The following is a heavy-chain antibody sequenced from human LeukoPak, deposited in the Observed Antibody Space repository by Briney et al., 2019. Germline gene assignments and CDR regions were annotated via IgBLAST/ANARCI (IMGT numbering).Heavy chain of an antibody. D-gene: IGHD4-23*01. J-gene: IGHJ3*02. CDR1: GVTFSSYA. V-gene: IGHV3-23*01. CDR2: ISGSGGST. CDR3: ANSGNPGAFDI. Sequence: GGSLRLSCAASGVTFSSYAMSWVRQAPGEGQEWVSAISGSGGSTYSADSLRGRFTISRDNSKNTPYLHMNMWRAQAPPSYYFANSGNPGAFDIWGQGTMVTVSS.